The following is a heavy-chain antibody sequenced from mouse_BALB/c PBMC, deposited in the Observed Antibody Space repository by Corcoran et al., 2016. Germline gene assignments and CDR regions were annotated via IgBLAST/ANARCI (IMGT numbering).Heavy chain of an antibody. J-gene: IGHJ2*01. CDR1: GFSLSTSGMG. D-gene: IGHD2-10*01. CDR3: ARIAYYGNYYFDY. V-gene: IGHV8-8*01. CDR2: IWWDDDK. Sequence: QVTLKESGPGILQPSQTLSLTCSFSGFSLSTSGMGVGWIRQPSGKGLEWLAHIWWDDDKRYNPALKSRLTISKDTSSNQVFLKIASVDTADTATYDCARIAYYGNYYFDYWGQGTTLTGSS.